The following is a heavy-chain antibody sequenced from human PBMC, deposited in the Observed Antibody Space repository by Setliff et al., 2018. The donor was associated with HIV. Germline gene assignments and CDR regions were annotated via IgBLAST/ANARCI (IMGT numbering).Heavy chain of an antibody. J-gene: IGHJ4*02. CDR2: IHYDVSSK. CDR1: GFTFSSYG. D-gene: IGHD3-16*01. CDR3: ANPPLKGHLGVGFDY. Sequence: GESLKISCAAFGFTFSSYGMHWVRQAPGKGLEWVAFIHYDVSSKYYADSVKGRFTISRDNSRNMLYLQMNSLRAEDTAVYYWANPPLKGHLGVGFDYWGQGTQVTVSS. V-gene: IGHV3-30*02.